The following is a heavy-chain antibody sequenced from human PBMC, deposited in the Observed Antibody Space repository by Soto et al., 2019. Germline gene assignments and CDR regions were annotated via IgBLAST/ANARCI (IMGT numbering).Heavy chain of an antibody. Sequence: PGGSLRLSCAASGFSFSNYGMNWVRQAPGKGLEWVSSISSSSSYISYADSVKGRFTISRDNAKNSVYLQMNSLRAEDTALYYCARSDCTSTSCYVVWFDPWGQGTLVTVSS. D-gene: IGHD2-2*01. J-gene: IGHJ5*02. CDR1: GFSFSNYG. CDR2: ISSSSSYI. CDR3: ARSDCTSTSCYVVWFDP. V-gene: IGHV3-21*01.